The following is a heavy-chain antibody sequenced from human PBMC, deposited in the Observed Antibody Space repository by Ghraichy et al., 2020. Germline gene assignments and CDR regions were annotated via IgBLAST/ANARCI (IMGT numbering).Heavy chain of an antibody. J-gene: IGHJ3*02. CDR3: ARDGLGGDSPDDAFDI. CDR2: IYSGGST. D-gene: IGHD2-21*01. CDR1: GFTVSSNY. V-gene: IGHV3-53*01. Sequence: GGSLRLSCAASGFTVSSNYMSWVRQAPGKGLEWVSVIYSGGSTYYADSVKGRFTISRDNSKNTLYLQMNSLRAEDTAVYYCARDGLGGDSPDDAFDIWGQGTMVTVSS.